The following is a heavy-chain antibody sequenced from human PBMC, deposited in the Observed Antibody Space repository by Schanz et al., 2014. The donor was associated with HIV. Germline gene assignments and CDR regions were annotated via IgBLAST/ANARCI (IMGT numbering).Heavy chain of an antibody. J-gene: IGHJ6*02. CDR2: ISGSDGTI. CDR3: ARDWRPNYDFWSGSIGVIGMNV. Sequence: PGGSLRLSCAASGFTFSDFYMSWIRQAPGKGLESVSYISGSDGTIYYADSVKGRFTISRDNAKNSLYLQMNSLRAEDTAVYYCARDWRPNYDFWSGSIGVIGMNVWGQGTTVTVSS. V-gene: IGHV3-11*04. D-gene: IGHD3-3*01. CDR1: GFTFSDFY.